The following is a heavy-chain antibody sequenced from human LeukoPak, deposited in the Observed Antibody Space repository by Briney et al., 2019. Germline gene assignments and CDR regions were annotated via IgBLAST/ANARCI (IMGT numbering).Heavy chain of an antibody. CDR1: GFTFSSYG. CDR2: IRYDGSNK. V-gene: IGHV3-30*02. Sequence: GGSLRLSCAASGFTFSSYGMHWVRQAPGKGLEWVAFIRYDGSNKYYADSVKGRFTISRDNSKNTLYLQMNSLRAEDTAVYYCAKWPGAGYSSFFDYWGQGTLVTVSS. D-gene: IGHD6-13*01. J-gene: IGHJ4*02. CDR3: AKWPGAGYSSFFDY.